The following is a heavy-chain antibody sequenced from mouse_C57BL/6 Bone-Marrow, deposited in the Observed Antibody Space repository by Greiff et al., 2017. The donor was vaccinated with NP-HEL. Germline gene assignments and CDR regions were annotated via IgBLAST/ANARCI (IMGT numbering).Heavy chain of an antibody. CDR1: GYTFTSYW. CDR2: IYPGSGST. Sequence: LQQPGAELVKPGASVKMSCKASGYTFTSYWITWVKQRPGQGLEWIGDIYPGSGSTNYNEKFKSKATLTVDPSSSTAYMQLSSLTSEDSAVYYCARETTVAPYWYFDVWGTGTTVTVSS. CDR3: ARETTVAPYWYFDV. J-gene: IGHJ1*03. V-gene: IGHV1-55*01. D-gene: IGHD1-1*01.